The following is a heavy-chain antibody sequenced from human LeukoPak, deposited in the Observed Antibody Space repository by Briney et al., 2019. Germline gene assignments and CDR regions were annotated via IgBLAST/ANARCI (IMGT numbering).Heavy chain of an antibody. Sequence: ESGPTLVKPTQTLTLTCTFSGFSLSTSGVGVGWIRQPPGKALEWLALIYWNDDKRYSPSLKSRLTITKDTSKNQVVLTMTNMDPVDTATYYCAHYINGYSSGWHDYWGQGTLVTVSS. CDR2: IYWNDDK. V-gene: IGHV2-5*01. J-gene: IGHJ4*02. D-gene: IGHD6-19*01. CDR1: GFSLSTSGVG. CDR3: AHYINGYSSGWHDY.